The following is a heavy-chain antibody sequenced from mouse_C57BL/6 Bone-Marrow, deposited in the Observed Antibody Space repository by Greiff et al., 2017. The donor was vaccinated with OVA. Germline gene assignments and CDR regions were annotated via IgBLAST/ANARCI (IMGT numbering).Heavy chain of an antibody. CDR2: IDPNSGGT. V-gene: IGHV1-72*01. CDR1: GYTFTSYW. D-gene: IGHD1-1*01. CDR3: ARNRITTVVALYWYFDV. J-gene: IGHJ1*03. Sequence: QVQLQQPGAELVKPGASVKLSCKASGYTFTSYWMHWVKQRPGRGLEWIGRIDPNSGGTKYNEKFKSKATLTVDKPSSTAYMQLSSLTSEDSAVYYCARNRITTVVALYWYFDVWGTGTTVTVSS.